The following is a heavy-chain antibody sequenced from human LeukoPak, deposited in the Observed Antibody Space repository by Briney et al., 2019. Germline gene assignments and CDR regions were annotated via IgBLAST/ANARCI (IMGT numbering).Heavy chain of an antibody. CDR1: GFTVSTNY. V-gene: IGHV3-53*01. Sequence: GGSLRLSCAASGFTVSTNYMSWVRQAPGKGLEWVSVIYSDGSTYYADSVKGRFTISRDNSKNTLYLQMNSLRAEDTAVYYCARETGRSGWYDYWGQGTLVTVSS. CDR3: ARETGRSGWYDY. J-gene: IGHJ4*02. D-gene: IGHD6-19*01. CDR2: IYSDGST.